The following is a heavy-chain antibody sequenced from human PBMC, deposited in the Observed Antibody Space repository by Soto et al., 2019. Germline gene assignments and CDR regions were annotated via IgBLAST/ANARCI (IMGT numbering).Heavy chain of an antibody. CDR2: ISCSGGST. J-gene: IGHJ4*02. V-gene: IGHV3-23*01. Sequence: PGGSLRLSCAASGFTFISYAMSWVRPATGKGLEWVSAISCSGGSTYYADSVKGRFTISRDNSKNTLYLQMNSLRAEDTAVYYCAKERNFWSGYYIKAPIDYWGQGTRVTVS. CDR3: AKERNFWSGYYIKAPIDY. D-gene: IGHD3-3*01. CDR1: GFTFISYA.